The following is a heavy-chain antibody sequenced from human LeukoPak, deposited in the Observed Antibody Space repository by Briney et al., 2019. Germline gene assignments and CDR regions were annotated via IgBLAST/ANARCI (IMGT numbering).Heavy chain of an antibody. Sequence: GGSLRLSCAASGFTFSSYAMSWVRQAPGKGLEWVSAISGSGGSTYYADSVKGRFTISRDNSKNTLYLQMNSLRAEDTAVYYCAKASGVIVVVSPGDYWGQGTLVTVSS. CDR3: AKASGVIVVVSPGDY. D-gene: IGHD3-22*01. J-gene: IGHJ4*02. CDR2: ISGSGGST. V-gene: IGHV3-23*01. CDR1: GFTFSSYA.